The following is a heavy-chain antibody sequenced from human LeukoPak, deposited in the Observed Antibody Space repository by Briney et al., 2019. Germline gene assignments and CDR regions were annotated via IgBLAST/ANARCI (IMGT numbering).Heavy chain of an antibody. Sequence: GGSLRLSCAASGFTFTDVWMSWVRQTPGKGLEWVGRIISKTDGGTTDYAAPVKGRFTISRDDSKNTLYLQMNSLKTEDTAVYYCTTAPCGSTSCHKNYWGQGTLVTVSS. CDR2: IISKTDGGTT. D-gene: IGHD2-2*02. CDR1: GFTFTDVW. V-gene: IGHV3-15*01. CDR3: TTAPCGSTSCHKNY. J-gene: IGHJ4*02.